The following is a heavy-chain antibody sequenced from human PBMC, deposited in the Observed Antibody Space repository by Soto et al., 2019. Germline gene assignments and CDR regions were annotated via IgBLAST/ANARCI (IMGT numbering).Heavy chain of an antibody. D-gene: IGHD2-15*01. CDR3: ARGRIVVVVAATPRYYGMDV. CDR1: GGTFSSYA. J-gene: IGHJ6*02. V-gene: IGHV1-69*13. CDR2: IIPIFGTA. Sequence: SVKVSCNASGGTFSSYAISWVRQAPGQGLEWMGGIIPIFGTANYAQKFQGRVTITADESTSTAYMELSSLRSEDTAVYYCARGRIVVVVAATPRYYGMDVWGQGTTVTVSS.